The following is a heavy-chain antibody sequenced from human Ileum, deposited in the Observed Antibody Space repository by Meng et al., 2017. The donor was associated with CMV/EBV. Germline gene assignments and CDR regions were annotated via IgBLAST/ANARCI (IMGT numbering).Heavy chain of an antibody. Sequence: GESLKISCVVSGFTLSNYWMHWVRQAPGKGLVWVSRISLDGSSTNYADSVKGRFTISRDNAKNTVYLQMKSLRVEDTAVYYCARDLWGLGDYWGQGTLVTVSS. J-gene: IGHJ4*02. CDR1: GFTLSNYW. D-gene: IGHD3/OR15-3a*01. CDR2: ISLDGSST. CDR3: ARDLWGLGDY. V-gene: IGHV3-74*01.